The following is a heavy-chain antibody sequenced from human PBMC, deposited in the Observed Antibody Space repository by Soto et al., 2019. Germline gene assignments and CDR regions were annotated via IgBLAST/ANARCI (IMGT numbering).Heavy chain of an antibody. Sequence: GGSLRPSCAASGFTFSSSGMHWVRQAPGKGLEWVAIIWYDGNTKYYADSVKGRFTISRDNSKNTLYLQMNSLRAEDTAVYYCARAGGSLTYYYYGMDVWGQGTTVTVS. CDR3: ARAGGSLTYYYYGMDV. CDR2: IWYDGNTK. J-gene: IGHJ6*02. D-gene: IGHD2-15*01. CDR1: GFTFSSSG. V-gene: IGHV3-33*01.